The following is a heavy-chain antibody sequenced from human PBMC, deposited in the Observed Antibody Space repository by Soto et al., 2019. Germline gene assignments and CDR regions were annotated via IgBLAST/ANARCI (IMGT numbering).Heavy chain of an antibody. CDR3: ASHYDSSGYYYRGLDY. CDR2: IIPIFGTA. V-gene: IGHV1-69*12. J-gene: IGHJ4*02. Sequence: QVQLVQSGAEVKKPGSSVKFSCKASGGTFSSYAISWVRQAPGQGLEWMGGIIPIFGTADYAQKFQGRVTITADESTRTGNMELSSLRSEDTAVYYCASHYDSSGYYYRGLDYWGQGTLVTVSS. D-gene: IGHD3-22*01. CDR1: GGTFSSYA.